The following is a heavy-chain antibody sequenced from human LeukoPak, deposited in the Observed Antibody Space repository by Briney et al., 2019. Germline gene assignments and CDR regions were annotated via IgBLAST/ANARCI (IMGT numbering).Heavy chain of an antibody. Sequence: GGSLRLSCAASEFAFSRYNMDWVREAPGKGLEWVSFIVSSRRYIYQADSVKGRFTISRDNAKSSVFLQMNSLRAEDTAVYYCARVGGHCTSTSCPPPDYWGQGTLVTVSS. D-gene: IGHD2-2*01. V-gene: IGHV3-21*01. CDR2: IVSSRRYI. CDR3: ARVGGHCTSTSCPPPDY. CDR1: EFAFSRYN. J-gene: IGHJ4*02.